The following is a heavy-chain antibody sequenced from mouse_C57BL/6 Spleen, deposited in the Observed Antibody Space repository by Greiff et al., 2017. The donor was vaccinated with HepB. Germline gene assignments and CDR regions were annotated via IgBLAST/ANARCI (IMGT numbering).Heavy chain of an antibody. CDR2: IDPSDSYT. Sequence: VQLQQPGAELVMPGASVKLSCKASGYTFTSYRMHWVKQRPGQGLEWIGEIDPSDSYTNYNQKFKGKSTLTVDKSSSTAYMQLSSLTSEDSAVYYCARADSNYYPYYFDYWGQGTTLTVSS. J-gene: IGHJ2*01. CDR3: ARADSNYYPYYFDY. D-gene: IGHD2-5*01. CDR1: GYTFTSYR. V-gene: IGHV1-69*01.